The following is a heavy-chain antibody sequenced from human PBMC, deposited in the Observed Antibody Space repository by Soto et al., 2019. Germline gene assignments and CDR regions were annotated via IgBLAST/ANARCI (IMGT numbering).Heavy chain of an antibody. CDR2: IFYTGST. Sequence: SFTCTVSGGSISGHYWIWIRQSPGKRLAWIGYIFYTGSTNYNPSLKSRVTLSADTSKNQFSLRLSSVTAADTAVYYSARVGSSAWSPDYWCQGTLVTVSS. CDR1: GGSISGHY. J-gene: IGHJ4*02. V-gene: IGHV4-59*11. CDR3: ARVGSSAWSPDY. D-gene: IGHD6-19*01.